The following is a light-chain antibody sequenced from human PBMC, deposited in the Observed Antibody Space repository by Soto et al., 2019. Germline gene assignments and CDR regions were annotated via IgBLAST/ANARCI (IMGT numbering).Light chain of an antibody. J-gene: IGKJ5*01. V-gene: IGKV3-20*01. CDR1: QSVSSSY. Sequence: EIVLTQSPGPLSLSPGERATLSCRSSQSVSSSYLAWYQQKPGQAPRLLIYGASSRATGIPDRFSGSGSGTDCTLTISRLEPEDVAVYYCQQYGSSLITLGQGTRLEI. CDR3: QQYGSSLIT. CDR2: GAS.